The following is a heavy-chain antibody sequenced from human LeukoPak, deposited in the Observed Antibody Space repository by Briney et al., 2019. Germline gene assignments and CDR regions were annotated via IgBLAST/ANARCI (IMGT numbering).Heavy chain of an antibody. Sequence: ASVKVSCKASGGTFSSYAISWVRQAPGQGLEWMGGIIPIFGTANYAQKFQGRVTITADESTSTAYMELRSLRSDDTAVYYCAREVGSGWYLYWGQGTLVTVSS. J-gene: IGHJ4*02. V-gene: IGHV1-69*13. CDR1: GGTFSSYA. D-gene: IGHD6-19*01. CDR2: IIPIFGTA. CDR3: AREVGSGWYLY.